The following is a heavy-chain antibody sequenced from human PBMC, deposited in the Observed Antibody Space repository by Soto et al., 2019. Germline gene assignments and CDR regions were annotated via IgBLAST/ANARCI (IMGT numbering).Heavy chain of an antibody. D-gene: IGHD2-21*02. Sequence: ASVKVSCKASGYTFTSYAMHWVRQAPGQRLEWMGWINAGNGNTKYSQKFQGRVTITRDTSASTAYMELSSLRSEDTAVYYSAREALYCGGDCYSASYFDCCGQGTRVTVSS. V-gene: IGHV1-3*01. CDR3: AREALYCGGDCYSASYFDC. J-gene: IGHJ4*02. CDR1: GYTFTSYA. CDR2: INAGNGNT.